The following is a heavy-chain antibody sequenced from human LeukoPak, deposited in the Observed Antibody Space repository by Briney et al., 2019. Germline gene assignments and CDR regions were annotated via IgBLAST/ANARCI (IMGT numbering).Heavy chain of an antibody. CDR2: ISSSSSYI. J-gene: IGHJ4*02. CDR1: GFTFSSYS. V-gene: IGHV3-21*01. CDR3: ARVNHYYDSSGYFDY. D-gene: IGHD3-22*01. Sequence: PGGSLRLSCAASGFTFSSYSMNWVRQAPGKGLEWVSSISSSSSYIYYADSVKGRFTISRDNAKNSLYLQMNSLRAEDTAVYYCARVNHYYDSSGYFDYWGQGTLVTVSS.